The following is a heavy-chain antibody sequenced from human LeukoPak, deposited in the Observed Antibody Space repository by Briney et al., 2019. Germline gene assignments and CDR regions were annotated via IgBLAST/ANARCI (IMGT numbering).Heavy chain of an antibody. CDR3: AKDFHRLGEFDAFDI. D-gene: IGHD3-16*01. J-gene: IGHJ3*02. Sequence: GGSLRLSCAASGFTFSSYAMSWVRQAPGKGLEWVSDISGGGSSTYYADSVKGRFTISRDNSKNTLYLQMNSLRAEDTALYYCAKDFHRLGEFDAFDIWGQGTMVTVSS. CDR1: GFTFSSYA. CDR2: ISGGGSST. V-gene: IGHV3-23*01.